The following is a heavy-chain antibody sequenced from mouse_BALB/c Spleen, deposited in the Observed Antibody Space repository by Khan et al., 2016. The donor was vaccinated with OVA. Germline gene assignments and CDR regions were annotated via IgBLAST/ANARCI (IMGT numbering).Heavy chain of an antibody. Sequence: QVQLKQSGPGLLQPSQSLSITCTVSGFSLTTYGVHWVRQSPGKGLEWLGLIWSGGNTDYNTAFISRLSISKDNSKSQVFFKMNSLQADDTGIYYCARNSYMYDFTYWGQGTLVTVSA. D-gene: IGHD2-14*01. CDR2: IWSGGNT. V-gene: IGHV2-4-1*01. CDR1: GFSLTTYG. CDR3: ARNSYMYDFTY. J-gene: IGHJ3*01.